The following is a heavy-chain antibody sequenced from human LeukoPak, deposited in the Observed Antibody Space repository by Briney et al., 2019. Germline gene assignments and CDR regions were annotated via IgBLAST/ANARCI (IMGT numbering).Heavy chain of an antibody. J-gene: IGHJ3*02. Sequence: SVKVSRKASGGTFSSYAISWVRQAPGQGLEWMGGIIPIFGTANYAQKFQGRVTITADESTSTAYMELSSLRSEDTAVYYCASPNSSGYYRDAFDIWGQGTMVTVSS. CDR3: ASPNSSGYYRDAFDI. V-gene: IGHV1-69*13. CDR1: GGTFSSYA. D-gene: IGHD3-22*01. CDR2: IIPIFGTA.